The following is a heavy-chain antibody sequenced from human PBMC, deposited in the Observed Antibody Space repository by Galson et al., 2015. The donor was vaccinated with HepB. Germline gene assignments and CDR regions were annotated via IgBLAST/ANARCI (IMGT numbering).Heavy chain of an antibody. V-gene: IGHV1-24*01. Sequence: SVKVSCKVSGYTLTELSMHWVRQAPGKGLEWMGGFDPEDGETIYAQKFQGRVTMTEDTSTDTAYMELSSLRSEDTAVYYCATVFYDYIWGSYRFLDYWGQGTLVTVSS. J-gene: IGHJ4*02. CDR3: ATVFYDYIWGSYRFLDY. CDR2: FDPEDGET. CDR1: GYTLTELS. D-gene: IGHD3-16*02.